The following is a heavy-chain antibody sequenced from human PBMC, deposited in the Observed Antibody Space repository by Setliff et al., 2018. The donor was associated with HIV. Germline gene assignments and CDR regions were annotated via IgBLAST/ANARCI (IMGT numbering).Heavy chain of an antibody. J-gene: IGHJ4*02. CDR1: GESFSAYF. CDR2: INHSGNT. CDR3: ATGLTMTPDY. Sequence: PSETLSLTCAVYGESFSAYFWNWIRQPPGKGLEWIGEINHSGNTNYNPSLKSRVTISVDTSRNQFSLKLNSVTAADTAVYYCATGLTMTPDYWGQRSLVTVSS. V-gene: IGHV4-34*01. D-gene: IGHD7-27*01.